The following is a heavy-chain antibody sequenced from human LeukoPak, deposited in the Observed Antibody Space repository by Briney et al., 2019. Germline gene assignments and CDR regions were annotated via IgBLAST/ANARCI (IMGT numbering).Heavy chain of an antibody. CDR1: GGSFSGYY. D-gene: IGHD3-16*02. CDR3: ARLRTVYDYVWGSYRPLLYYFDY. CDR2: INHSGST. J-gene: IGHJ4*02. V-gene: IGHV4-34*01. Sequence: SETLSLTCAVYGGSFSGYYWSWIRQPPGKGLEWIGEINHSGSTNYNPSLKSRVTISVDTSKNQFSLKLSSVTAADTAVYYCARLRTVYDYVWGSYRPLLYYFDYWGQGTLVTVSS.